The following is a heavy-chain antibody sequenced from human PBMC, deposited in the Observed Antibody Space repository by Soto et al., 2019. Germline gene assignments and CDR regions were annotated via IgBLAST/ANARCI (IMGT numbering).Heavy chain of an antibody. J-gene: IGHJ6*02. Sequence: SGGSLRLSXAASGFTFSSYAMSGVRQAPGKGLEYVSAISISAGSTYYADSVKGRFTISRANSKNTLYLQMNSLRAEDTAVYYCAKNGASSSSWYMWYYGMDVWGQGTTVTVSS. D-gene: IGHD6-13*01. CDR2: ISISAGST. V-gene: IGHV3-23*01. CDR1: GFTFSSYA. CDR3: AKNGASSSSWYMWYYGMDV.